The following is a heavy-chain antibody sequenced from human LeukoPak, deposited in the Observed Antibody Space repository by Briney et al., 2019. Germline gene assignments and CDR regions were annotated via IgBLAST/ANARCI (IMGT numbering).Heavy chain of an antibody. V-gene: IGHV1-18*01. CDR2: ISAYNGNT. CDR1: GYTFTSYG. Sequence: ASVKVSCKASGYTFTSYGISWVRQAPGQGLEWMGWISAYNGNTNYAQKLQGRVTMTTDTSTSTAYMELRSLRADDTAVYYCAREIAARIWFDPWGQGTLVTVSS. D-gene: IGHD6-6*01. J-gene: IGHJ5*02. CDR3: AREIAARIWFDP.